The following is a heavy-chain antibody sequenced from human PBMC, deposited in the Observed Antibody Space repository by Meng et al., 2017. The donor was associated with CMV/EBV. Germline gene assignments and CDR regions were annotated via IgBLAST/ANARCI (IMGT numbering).Heavy chain of an antibody. Sequence: GGSLRLSCAAPGFTFSSYGMHWVRQAPDKGLEWVAFIWYDGNYKHYADSVKGRFTISRDNSKNTLYLQMNSLRAEDTAVYYCAKGYDSGSYYFDYWGQGTLVTVSS. CDR2: IWYDGNYK. CDR3: AKGYDSGSYYFDY. CDR1: GFTFSSYG. D-gene: IGHD1-26*01. J-gene: IGHJ4*02. V-gene: IGHV3-30*02.